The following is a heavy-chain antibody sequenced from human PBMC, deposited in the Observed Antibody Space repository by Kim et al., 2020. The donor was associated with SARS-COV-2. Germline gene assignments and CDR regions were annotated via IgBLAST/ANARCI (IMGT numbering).Heavy chain of an antibody. CDR2: TSARGDVT. V-gene: IGHV3-23*01. Sequence: GGSLRLSWAGSGFTFSSYGMSWVRQAPGKGREGVAVTSARGDVTYYADSVKGRFTMSRDNSKSTSYLQMNSLRVEDTAVYHCTKDRLGGSGSSDYWGQGTLVTVSS. D-gene: IGHD1-26*01. CDR1: GFTFSSYG. J-gene: IGHJ4*02. CDR3: TKDRLGGSGSSDY.